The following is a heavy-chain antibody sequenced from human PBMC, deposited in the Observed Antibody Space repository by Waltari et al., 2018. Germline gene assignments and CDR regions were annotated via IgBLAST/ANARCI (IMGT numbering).Heavy chain of an antibody. Sequence: QVQLVQSEAEVMTPGASVTVFSKVSANSISASPIHWLRQAPGKGLEWMGSFDPEDGEGTYAQGVLDRVTMTEDRSTNTAYMELSSLRLEDTAVYYCATGGDYDEYALHYFRGLDVWGQGTTVIVAS. CDR2: FDPEDGEG. CDR1: ANSISASP. CDR3: ATGGDYDEYALHYFRGLDV. D-gene: IGHD4-17*01. J-gene: IGHJ6*02. V-gene: IGHV1-24*01.